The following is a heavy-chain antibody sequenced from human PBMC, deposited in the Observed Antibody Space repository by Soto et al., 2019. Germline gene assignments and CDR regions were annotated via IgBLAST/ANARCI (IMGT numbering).Heavy chain of an antibody. Sequence: QVQLQQWGAGLLKPSETLSLTCAVYGGSFSGYYWSWIRQPPGKGLEWMGEINHSGSTNYNPSLKSRVTISVDTSKNQFSRKLSSVTAADTAVYYCAREYGDYGVIDYWGQGTLVTVSS. CDR1: GGSFSGYY. CDR3: AREYGDYGVIDY. D-gene: IGHD4-17*01. J-gene: IGHJ4*02. V-gene: IGHV4-34*01. CDR2: INHSGST.